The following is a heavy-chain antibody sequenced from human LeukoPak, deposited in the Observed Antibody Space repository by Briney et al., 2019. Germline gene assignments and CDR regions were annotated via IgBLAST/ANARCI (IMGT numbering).Heavy chain of an antibody. D-gene: IGHD2-2*01. CDR3: ARDALDYSTRITCRYNWFDP. CDR2: IWYDGSNK. V-gene: IGHV3-33*01. J-gene: IGHJ5*02. Sequence: GRSLRLSCSASGLTFSSYGMHWVRQAPGKGLEWVAVIWYDGSNKYYADSVKGRFTISRDNSKNTVYLKMNSLRAEDTAVYYCARDALDYSTRITCRYNWFDPWGQGTLVTVSS. CDR1: GLTFSSYG.